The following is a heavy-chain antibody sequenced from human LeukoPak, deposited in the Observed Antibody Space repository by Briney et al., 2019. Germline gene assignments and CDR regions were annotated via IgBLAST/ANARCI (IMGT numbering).Heavy chain of an antibody. V-gene: IGHV3-30-3*01. D-gene: IGHD3-22*01. CDR3: ARGGYHDSRGYGWGASDI. Sequence: GGSLRLSCAASGFTFSSYAMHWVRQAPGKGLDLEWVTVLSYDANEYYADFVKGRFTISRDISKNTLYLQMNSLRGDDTAVYYCARGGYHDSRGYGWGASDIWGQGTMVTVSS. J-gene: IGHJ3*02. CDR2: LSYDANE. CDR1: GFTFSSYA.